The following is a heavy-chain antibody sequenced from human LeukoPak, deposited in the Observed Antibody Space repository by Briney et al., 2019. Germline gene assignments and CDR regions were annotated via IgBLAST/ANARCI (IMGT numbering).Heavy chain of an antibody. Sequence: GESLKISCKGSGYSFTSYWIGWVRQMPGKGLEWMGIIYPGDSDTRYSPSFQGQVTISADKSISTAYLQWSSPKASDTAMYYCARHRGYGASRSAFDIWGQGTMVTVSS. CDR1: GYSFTSYW. J-gene: IGHJ3*02. CDR3: ARHRGYGASRSAFDI. V-gene: IGHV5-51*01. CDR2: IYPGDSDT. D-gene: IGHD5-12*01.